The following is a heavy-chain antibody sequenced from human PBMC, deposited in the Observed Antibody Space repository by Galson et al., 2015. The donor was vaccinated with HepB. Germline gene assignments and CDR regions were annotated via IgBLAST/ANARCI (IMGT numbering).Heavy chain of an antibody. Sequence: SLRLSCAASGFTFSSYGMRWVRQAPGKGLEWVAVIWYDGSNKYYADSVKGRFTISRDNSKNTLYLQMNSLRAEDTAVYYCARDLITMVRGVIITFLSSWGQGTLVTVSS. CDR3: ARDLITMVRGVIITFLSS. D-gene: IGHD3-10*01. CDR1: GFTFSSYG. J-gene: IGHJ5*02. V-gene: IGHV3-33*08. CDR2: IWYDGSNK.